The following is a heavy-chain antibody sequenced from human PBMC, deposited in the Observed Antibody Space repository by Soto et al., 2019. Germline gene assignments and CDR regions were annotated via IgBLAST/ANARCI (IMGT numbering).Heavy chain of an antibody. J-gene: IGHJ4*02. CDR1: GYTFTSYA. Sequence: ASVKVSCKASGYTFTSYAMHWVRQAPGQRLEWMGWINAGNGNTKYSQKFQGRVTITRDTSASTAYMELSSLRSEDTAVYYCARDARKRGYVDTVMVTVDYFDYWGQAPLVTVSS. CDR3: ARDARKRGYVDTVMVTVDYFDY. D-gene: IGHD5-18*01. V-gene: IGHV1-3*01. CDR2: INAGNGNT.